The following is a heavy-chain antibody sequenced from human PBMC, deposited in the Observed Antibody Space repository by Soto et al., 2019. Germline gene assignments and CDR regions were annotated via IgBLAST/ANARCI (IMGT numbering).Heavy chain of an antibody. Sequence: IRQTPGKGLEWIGSIYYSGSTYYNPSLKSRVTISVDTSKSQFSLKLSYVTAADTAVYYCARGVDDILTGPFDCWGQGTLVTVSS. CDR3: ARGVDDILTGPFDC. J-gene: IGHJ4*02. D-gene: IGHD3-9*01. CDR2: IYYSGST. V-gene: IGHV4-39*01.